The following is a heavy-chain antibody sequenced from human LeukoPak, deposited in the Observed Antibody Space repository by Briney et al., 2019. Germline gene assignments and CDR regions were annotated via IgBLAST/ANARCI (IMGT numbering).Heavy chain of an antibody. V-gene: IGHV4-34*01. Sequence: SETLSLTCAVYGGSFSGYYWSWIRQPPGKGLEWIGDINHSGSTNCNPSLKSRVTISVDTSKNQFSLKLSSVTAADTAVYYCARVGDIVVVPAAMTFDIWGQGTMVTVSS. CDR3: ARVGDIVVVPAAMTFDI. D-gene: IGHD2-2*01. CDR2: INHSGST. J-gene: IGHJ3*02. CDR1: GGSFSGYY.